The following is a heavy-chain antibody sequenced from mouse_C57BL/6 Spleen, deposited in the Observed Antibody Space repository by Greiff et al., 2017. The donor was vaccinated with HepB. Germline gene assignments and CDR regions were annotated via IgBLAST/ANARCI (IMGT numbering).Heavy chain of an antibody. CDR3: ARGDYSNYQFYAMDY. CDR2: IYPRSGNT. Sequence: VQLQQSGAELARPGASVKLSCKASGYTFTSYGISWVKQRTGQGLEWIGEIYPRSGNTYYNEKFKGKATLTADKSSSTAYMELRSLTSEDSAVYFCARGDYSNYQFYAMDYWGQGTSVTVSS. J-gene: IGHJ4*01. CDR1: GYTFTSYG. D-gene: IGHD2-5*01. V-gene: IGHV1-81*01.